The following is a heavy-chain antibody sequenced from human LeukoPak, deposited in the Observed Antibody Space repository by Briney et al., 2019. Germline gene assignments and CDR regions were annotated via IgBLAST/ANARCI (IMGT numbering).Heavy chain of an antibody. Sequence: SETLSLTCAVSGASISSGYWWSWVRQPPGKGLEWIGEIYHSGSTNHNPSLKSRVTISVDKSKSQFSLNLSSLTAADTAVYYCARDDTGVIRGIGFHYWGQGTLVTVSS. CDR2: IYHSGST. J-gene: IGHJ4*02. CDR1: GASISSGYW. D-gene: IGHD3-10*01. CDR3: ARDDTGVIRGIGFHY. V-gene: IGHV4-4*02.